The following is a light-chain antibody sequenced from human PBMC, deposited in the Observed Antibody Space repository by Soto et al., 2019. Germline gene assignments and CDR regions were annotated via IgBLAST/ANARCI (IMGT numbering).Light chain of an antibody. J-gene: IGKJ4*01. CDR2: DAS. Sequence: EILLTQSPSTLSLSPGERATLSCRASQSVSSFLAWYQQKPGQAPRLLIYDASNRATGTPARLSGSGSGTDFTLTISSLEPEDFAVYYCQQRSNGLTFGGGTKVDIK. CDR1: QSVSSF. V-gene: IGKV3-11*01. CDR3: QQRSNGLT.